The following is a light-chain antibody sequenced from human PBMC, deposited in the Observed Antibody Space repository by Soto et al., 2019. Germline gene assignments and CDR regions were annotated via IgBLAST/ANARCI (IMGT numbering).Light chain of an antibody. V-gene: IGLV4-69*01. Sequence: QLVLTQSPSASASLGASVRLTCTLSGGHSTYDIAWHQQKPEKGPRYLMKVNGDGSHNKGDGIPDRFSGSSSGAERYLTISSLQSEDEADYYCQTWGTGIRVFGGGTKVTVL. CDR3: QTWGTGIRV. CDR1: GGHSTYD. CDR2: VNGDGSH. J-gene: IGLJ3*02.